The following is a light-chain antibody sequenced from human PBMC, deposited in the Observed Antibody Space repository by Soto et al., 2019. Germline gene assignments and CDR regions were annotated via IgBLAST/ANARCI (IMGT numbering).Light chain of an antibody. CDR1: SSDVGGYNY. CDR3: SSYTSSSTQV. CDR2: DVS. V-gene: IGLV2-14*01. Sequence: QSALTQPASVSGSPGQSITISCTGTSSDVGGYNYVSWDQQHPGKAPKLMIYDVSNRPSGVSNRFSGSKSGNTASLTISGFQAEDEDDYYCSSYTSSSTQVFGGGTKLTVL. J-gene: IGLJ2*01.